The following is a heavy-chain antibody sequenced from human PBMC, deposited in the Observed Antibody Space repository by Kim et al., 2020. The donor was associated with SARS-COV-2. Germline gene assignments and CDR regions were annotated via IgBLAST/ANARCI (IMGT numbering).Heavy chain of an antibody. J-gene: IGHJ5*02. Sequence: SETLSLTCTVSGGSISSYYWSWIRQPPGKGLEWIGYIYYSGSTNYNPSLKSRVTLSVDTSKNQFSLKLSSVTAADTAVYYCARGALEIFGVVGWFDPWGQGTLVTVSS. CDR3: ARGALEIFGVVGWFDP. CDR2: IYYSGST. D-gene: IGHD3-3*01. V-gene: IGHV4-59*13. CDR1: GGSISSYY.